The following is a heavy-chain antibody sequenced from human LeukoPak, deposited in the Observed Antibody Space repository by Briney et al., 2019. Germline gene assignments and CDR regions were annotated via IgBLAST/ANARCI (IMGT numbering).Heavy chain of an antibody. D-gene: IGHD4-11*01. V-gene: IGHV6-1*01. CDR1: GASVSSNSAT. Sequence: SPTLSLTCTISGASVSSNSATWNWIRQSPSRGLEWLERTYYRPKWYNDYAISVERRITINPHTSKNQSAPQLNSVTPEDTAVYYCARGTTRMLDIWGQGTMVAVSS. CDR2: TYYRPKWYN. CDR3: ARGTTRMLDI. J-gene: IGHJ3*02.